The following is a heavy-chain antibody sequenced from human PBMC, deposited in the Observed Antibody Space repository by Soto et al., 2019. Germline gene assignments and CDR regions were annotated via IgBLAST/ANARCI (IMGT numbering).Heavy chain of an antibody. D-gene: IGHD5-12*01. CDR1: GDSISSNNYY. J-gene: IGHJ4*02. CDR2: INYSGST. V-gene: IGHV4-61*01. Sequence: SETLSLTCTVSGDSISSNNYYWSWIRQPPGKGLEWIAYINYSGSTNYNPSLKSRVTISVDTSKNQLSLKLNSVTAADTAVYYCARQESGYARSHDYWGQGILVTVSS. CDR3: ARQESGYARSHDY.